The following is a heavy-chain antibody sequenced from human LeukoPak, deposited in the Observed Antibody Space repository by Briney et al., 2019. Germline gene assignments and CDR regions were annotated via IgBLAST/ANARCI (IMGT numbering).Heavy chain of an antibody. CDR3: ARELRIAAAGTVWFDP. D-gene: IGHD6-13*01. V-gene: IGHV3-7*01. Sequence: GGSLRLSCAASGFTFSSYWMSWVRQAPGKGLEWVANIKQDGSEKYYVDSVKGRFTISRDNAKNSLYLQMNSLRAEDTAVYYCARELRIAAAGTVWFDPWGQGTLVTVSS. CDR1: GFTFSSYW. CDR2: IKQDGSEK. J-gene: IGHJ5*02.